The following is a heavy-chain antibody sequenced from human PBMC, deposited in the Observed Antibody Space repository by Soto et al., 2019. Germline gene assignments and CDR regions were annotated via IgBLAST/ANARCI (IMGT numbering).Heavy chain of an antibody. CDR1: GYSFTSYW. V-gene: IGHV5-10-1*01. J-gene: IGHJ6*02. CDR3: ARRGDGYNYYYGMDV. Sequence: PGESLKISCKGSGYSFTSYWISWVRQMPGKGLEWMGRIDPSDSYTNYSPSFQGHVTISADKSISTAYLQWSSLKASDTAMYYCARRGDGYNYYYGMDVWGQGTPVTVSS. D-gene: IGHD5-12*01. CDR2: IDPSDSYT.